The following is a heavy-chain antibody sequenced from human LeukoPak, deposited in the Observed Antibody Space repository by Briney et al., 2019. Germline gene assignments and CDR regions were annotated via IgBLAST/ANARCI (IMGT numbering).Heavy chain of an antibody. CDR3: ARLGPGGSVPAAMLTSMDY. D-gene: IGHD2-2*01. J-gene: IGHJ4*02. CDR1: GYTFTGYY. V-gene: IGHV1-2*02. Sequence: AASVTVSYKASGYTFTGYYMHWVRQAPGQGREGMGWINPNSGGTNYAQKFQGRVTMTRDTSISTAYMELSRLRSDDTAVYYCARLGPGGSVPAAMLTSMDYWGQGTLVTVSS. CDR2: INPNSGGT.